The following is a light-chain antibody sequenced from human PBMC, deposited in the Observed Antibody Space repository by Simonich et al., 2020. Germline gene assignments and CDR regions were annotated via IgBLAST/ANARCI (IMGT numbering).Light chain of an antibody. CDR1: QSLVYSDGNTY. CDR3: MQGTHWPWT. Sequence: DVVMTQSPLSLPVTLGQPASISCRSSQSLVYSDGNTYLNLFKQRPGQSPMRLIYKVSNWDSGVPDRFSGIGSGTDFTLKISRVEAEDVGVYYCMQGTHWPWTFGQGTKVEIK. V-gene: IGKV2D-30*01. J-gene: IGKJ1*01. CDR2: KVS.